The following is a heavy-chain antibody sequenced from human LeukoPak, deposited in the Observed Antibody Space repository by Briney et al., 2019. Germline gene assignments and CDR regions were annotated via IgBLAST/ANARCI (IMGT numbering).Heavy chain of an antibody. D-gene: IGHD2-15*01. V-gene: IGHV3-53*01. CDR3: ARGGYCSGGSCYGSAFDI. CDR2: ILSGGIT. CDR1: GFTVSTHY. Sequence: PGGSLRLSCAASGFTVSTHYMTWVRQAPGKGLEWVSVILSGGITYYADSVKGRFTISRDNSKNTLYLQMNNLRAEDTAVYYCARGGYCSGGSCYGSAFDIWGQGTMVTVSS. J-gene: IGHJ3*02.